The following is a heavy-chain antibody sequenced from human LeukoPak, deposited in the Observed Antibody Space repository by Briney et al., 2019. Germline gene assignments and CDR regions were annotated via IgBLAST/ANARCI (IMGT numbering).Heavy chain of an antibody. CDR1: GGSISSSSYY. J-gene: IGHJ5*02. V-gene: IGHV4-39*01. D-gene: IGHD3-3*01. CDR2: IYYSGST. CDR3: ARLPTEEVYDFWSGRVFDP. Sequence: PSETLSLTCTVSGGSISSSSYYWGWIRQPPGKGLEWIGSIYYSGSTYYNPSLKSRVTISVDTSKNQFSLKLSSVAAADTAVYYCARLPTEEVYDFWSGRVFDPWGQGTLVTVSS.